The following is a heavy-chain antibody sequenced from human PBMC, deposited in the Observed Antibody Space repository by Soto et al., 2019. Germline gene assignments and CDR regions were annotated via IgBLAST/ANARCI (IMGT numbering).Heavy chain of an antibody. CDR2: INAGNGNT. D-gene: IGHD3-3*01. CDR1: GYTFTSYA. CDR3: ARHVYYDFWSGYYRFDY. Sequence: GASVKVSCKASGYTFTSYAIHWVRQAPGQRLEWMGWINAGNGNTKYSQKFQGRVIITRDTSAGTAYMELSSVTAADTAVYYCARHVYYDFWSGYYRFDYWGQGTLVTVSS. J-gene: IGHJ4*02. V-gene: IGHV1-3*01.